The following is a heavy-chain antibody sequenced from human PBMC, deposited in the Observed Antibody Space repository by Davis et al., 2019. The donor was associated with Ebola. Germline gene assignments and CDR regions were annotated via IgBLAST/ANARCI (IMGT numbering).Heavy chain of an antibody. CDR3: ARDLVVVAADRVY. Sequence: GESLKISCAASGFTFSSYGMHWVRQAPGKGLEWVAVISYDGSNKYYADSVKGRFTISRDNSKNTLYLQMNSLRAEDTAVYYCARDLVVVAADRVYWGQGTLVTVSS. D-gene: IGHD2-15*01. V-gene: IGHV3-30*03. CDR1: GFTFSSYG. J-gene: IGHJ4*02. CDR2: ISYDGSNK.